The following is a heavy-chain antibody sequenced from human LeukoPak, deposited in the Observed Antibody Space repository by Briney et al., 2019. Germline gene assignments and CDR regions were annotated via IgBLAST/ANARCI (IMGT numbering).Heavy chain of an antibody. V-gene: IGHV4-59*01. D-gene: IGHD6-13*01. J-gene: IGHJ5*02. CDR3: ARTHSSDWYSRFDP. CDR1: GGSIRSDS. Sequence: PSETLSLTCTVSGGSIRSDSWSWIRQPPGKGLEWIGYIYYSGSTSYNPSLKSRVTILVDTSKNQFSLKVRSVSAADTAVYYCARTHSSDWYSRFDPWGQGTLVTVSS. CDR2: IYYSGST.